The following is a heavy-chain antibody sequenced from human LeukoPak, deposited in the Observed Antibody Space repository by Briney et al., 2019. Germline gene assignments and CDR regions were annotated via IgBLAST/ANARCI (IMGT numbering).Heavy chain of an antibody. CDR1: GGTFTSYG. J-gene: IGHJ3*02. Sequence: ASVKVSCKASGGTFTSYGISWVRQAPGQGLEWMGWISAYNGNTNYAQKLQGRVTMTTDTSTSTAYMELRSLRSDDTAVYYCATPSTWVNAFDIWGQGTMVTVSS. D-gene: IGHD1-1*01. V-gene: IGHV1-18*01. CDR2: ISAYNGNT. CDR3: ATPSTWVNAFDI.